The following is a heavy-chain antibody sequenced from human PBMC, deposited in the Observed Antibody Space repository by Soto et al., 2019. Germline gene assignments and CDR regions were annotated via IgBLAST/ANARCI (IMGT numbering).Heavy chain of an antibody. D-gene: IGHD3-22*01. CDR1: GFTFSSYS. V-gene: IGHV3-30*18. Sequence: QVQLVESGGGVVQPGRSLRLSCAASGFTFSSYSMHWVRQAPGKGLEWVAVISYDGSNKYYADSVKGRFTISRDNSKNTLYLQMNSLRAEDTAVYYCAKDRGYYDSSGYWGIDYWGQGTLVTVSS. CDR2: ISYDGSNK. CDR3: AKDRGYYDSSGYWGIDY. J-gene: IGHJ4*02.